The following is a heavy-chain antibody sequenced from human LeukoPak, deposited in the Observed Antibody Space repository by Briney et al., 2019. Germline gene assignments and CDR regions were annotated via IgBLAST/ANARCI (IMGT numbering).Heavy chain of an antibody. J-gene: IGHJ4*02. V-gene: IGHV4-39*01. Sequence: PSETLSLTCTVSGGSISSGSYYWGFLRQPPQKRLEWIGSVYYSGSTYYNPSLRSRVTISVDTSKNQFSLKLSSVTAADTAVYYCARQGLWELPTFDSWGQGTLVSVSS. CDR2: VYYSGST. D-gene: IGHD1-26*01. CDR1: GGSISSGSYY. CDR3: ARQGLWELPTFDS.